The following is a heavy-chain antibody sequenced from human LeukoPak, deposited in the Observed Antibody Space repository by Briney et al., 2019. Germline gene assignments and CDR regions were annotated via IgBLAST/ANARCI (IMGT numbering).Heavy chain of an antibody. V-gene: IGHV1-8*01. J-gene: IGHJ6*02. CDR1: GYTFTSYD. D-gene: IGHD3-10*01. Sequence: ASVKVSCKASGYTFTSYDINWVRQATGQGLEWMGWMNPNSGNTGYAQKFQGRVTMTRNTSISTAYMELSSLRSEDTAVYYCARPRYYYGSGLMDVWGQGTTVTVSS. CDR2: MNPNSGNT. CDR3: ARPRYYYGSGLMDV.